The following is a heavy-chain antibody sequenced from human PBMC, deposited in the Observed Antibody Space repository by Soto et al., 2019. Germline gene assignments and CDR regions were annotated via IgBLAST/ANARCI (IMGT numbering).Heavy chain of an antibody. D-gene: IGHD5-18*01. Sequence: PWGSLRVSCASSGFTFRSYDMSWVRQAPGKGLEWVSAISGSGGTTYYADSVKGRFTISRDNSKNTLYLQMKSLRAEDTAVYYCANRDTSMVTRYYYGMDVWGQGTPVTVSS. CDR1: GFTFRSYD. V-gene: IGHV3-23*01. CDR2: ISGSGGTT. J-gene: IGHJ6*01. CDR3: ANRDTSMVTRYYYGMDV.